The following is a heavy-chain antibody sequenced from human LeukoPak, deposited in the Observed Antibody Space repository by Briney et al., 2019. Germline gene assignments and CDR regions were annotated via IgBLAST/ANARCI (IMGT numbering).Heavy chain of an antibody. J-gene: IGHJ4*02. V-gene: IGHV1-2*02. CDR1: GYTFTGYY. CDR3: ARPLQWLVKLTLNY. CDR2: INPNSGGT. D-gene: IGHD6-19*01. Sequence: ASVKVSCKASGYTFTGYYMHWVRQAPGQGLEWMGWINPNSGGTNYAQKFQGRVTMTRDTSISTAYMELSRLRSDDTAMYYCARPLQWLVKLTLNYWGQGTLVTVSS.